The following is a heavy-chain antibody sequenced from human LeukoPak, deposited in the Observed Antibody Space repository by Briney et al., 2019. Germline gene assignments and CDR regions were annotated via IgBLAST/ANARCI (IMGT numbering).Heavy chain of an antibody. D-gene: IGHD6-13*01. CDR2: IRSKANSYAT. CDR1: GFTFSGSA. J-gene: IGHJ6*03. V-gene: IGHV3-73*01. CDR3: TRHRYSRDYYYYMDV. Sequence: GGSLRLSCAASGFTFSGSAMHWVRQASGKGLEWVGRIRSKANSYATAYAASVKGRFTISRDDSKNTAYLQMNSLKTEDTAVYYCTRHRYSRDYYYYMDVWGKGTTVTVSS.